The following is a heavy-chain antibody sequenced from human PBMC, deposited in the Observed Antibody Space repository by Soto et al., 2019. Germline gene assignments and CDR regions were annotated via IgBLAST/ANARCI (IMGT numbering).Heavy chain of an antibody. Sequence: SETLSLTCTVSGGSIDYYYWIWIRQPPGKGLEWLGYISDSGNTGYNPSLRSRVTISVDKSKNQFSLKLSSVTAADTAVYHCASLGTTVSALDSWGPGTLVTVSS. CDR1: GGSIDYYY. V-gene: IGHV4-59*12. CDR2: ISDSGNT. J-gene: IGHJ4*02. D-gene: IGHD4-4*01. CDR3: ASLGTTVSALDS.